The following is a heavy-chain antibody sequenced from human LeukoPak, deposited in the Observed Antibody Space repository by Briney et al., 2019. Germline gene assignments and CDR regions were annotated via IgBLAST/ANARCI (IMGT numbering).Heavy chain of an antibody. J-gene: IGHJ4*02. CDR1: GFTLSSSW. CDR3: ARVTWNYVPFDY. D-gene: IGHD3-10*02. CDR2: INSDGGTT. Sequence: GGSLRLSCAASGFTLSSSWMTWVRQAPGKGLVWVSRINSDGGTTTYADSVKGRFTISRDNARNTLYLQMNSLGAEDTAVYYCARVTWNYVPFDYWGQGTLVTVSS. V-gene: IGHV3-74*01.